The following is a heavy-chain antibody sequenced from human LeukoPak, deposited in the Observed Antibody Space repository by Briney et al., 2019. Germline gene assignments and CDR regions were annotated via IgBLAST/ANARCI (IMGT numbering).Heavy chain of an antibody. Sequence: PGGSLRLSCAASGFTFSSYWMHWVRQVPGKGLVWVARINPGGSSITYADSVKGRFTTSRDNAKNTLYLQMDSLRAEDTGVHYCARSNQADDYWGQGTLVTVSS. D-gene: IGHD1-14*01. CDR1: GFTFSSYW. CDR2: INPGGSSI. CDR3: ARSNQADDY. J-gene: IGHJ4*02. V-gene: IGHV3-74*01.